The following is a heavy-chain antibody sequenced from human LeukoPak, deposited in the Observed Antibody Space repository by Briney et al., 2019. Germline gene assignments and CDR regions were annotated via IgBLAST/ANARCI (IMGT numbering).Heavy chain of an antibody. J-gene: IGHJ4*02. V-gene: IGHV4-59*08. CDR3: ARHCYDSSGYYYVCFDY. D-gene: IGHD3-22*01. CDR2: IYYSGST. Sequence: SETLSLTCAVSGGSISSYYWSWIRQPPGKGLEWIGYIYYSGSTNYNPSLKSRVTISVDTSKNQFSLKLSSVTAADTAVYYCARHCYDSSGYYYVCFDYWGQGTLVTVSS. CDR1: GGSISSYY.